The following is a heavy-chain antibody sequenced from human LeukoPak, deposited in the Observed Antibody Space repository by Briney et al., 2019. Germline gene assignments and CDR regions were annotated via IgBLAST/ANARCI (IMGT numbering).Heavy chain of an antibody. D-gene: IGHD3-22*01. Sequence: GRSLRLSSVKSGFTSTTSGIHRVRQAPGKGLEWVAVMWYDGSNKYYADSVKGRFTISRDNSKSTLYLQMNSLRAEDTAVYYCAGNHVNYCESSGYAHGAYWGQGTLVTVSS. CDR1: GFTSTTSG. CDR2: MWYDGSNK. CDR3: AGNHVNYCESSGYAHGAY. V-gene: IGHV3-33*01. J-gene: IGHJ4*02.